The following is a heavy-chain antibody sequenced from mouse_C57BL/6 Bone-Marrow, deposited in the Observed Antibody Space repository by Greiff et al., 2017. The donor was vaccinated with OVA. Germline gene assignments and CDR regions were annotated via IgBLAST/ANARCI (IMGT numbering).Heavy chain of an antibody. CDR1: GYAFSSYW. CDR2: IYPGDGDT. V-gene: IGHV1-80*01. Sequence: QVQLQQSGAELVKPGASVKISCKASGYAFSSYWMNWVKQRPGKGPEWIGQIYPGDGDTNYNGKFKGKATLTADKSSSTAYMQLSSLTSEDSAVYFCARSGYYGSSYDYWGQGTTLTVSS. J-gene: IGHJ2*01. D-gene: IGHD1-1*01. CDR3: ARSGYYGSSYDY.